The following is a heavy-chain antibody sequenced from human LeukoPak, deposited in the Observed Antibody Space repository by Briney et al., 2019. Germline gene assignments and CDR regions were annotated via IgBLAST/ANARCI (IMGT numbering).Heavy chain of an antibody. CDR2: INPNSGGT. Sequence: GASVKVSCKASGYTFTGYYMHWVRQAPGRGLEWMGWINPNSGGTNYAQKFQGRVTMTRDTSISTAYMELSRLRSDDTAVYYCARDIHYDILTGYALYIWFDPWGQGTLVTVSS. CDR3: ARDIHYDILTGYALYIWFDP. D-gene: IGHD3-9*01. CDR1: GYTFTGYY. V-gene: IGHV1-2*02. J-gene: IGHJ5*02.